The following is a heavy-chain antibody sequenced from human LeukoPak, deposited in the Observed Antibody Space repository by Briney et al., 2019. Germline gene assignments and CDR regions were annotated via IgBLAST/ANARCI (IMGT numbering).Heavy chain of an antibody. CDR1: GYTFTGYY. V-gene: IGHV1-2*02. CDR3: ARPRDYGDYEDYFDY. Sequence: GASVKVSCKASGYTFTGYYMHWVRQAPGQGLEWMGWINPNSGGTNYAQKFQGRVTMTRDTSISTAYMEPSRLRSDDTAVYYCARPRDYGDYEDYFDYWGQGTLVTVSS. D-gene: IGHD4-17*01. CDR2: INPNSGGT. J-gene: IGHJ4*02.